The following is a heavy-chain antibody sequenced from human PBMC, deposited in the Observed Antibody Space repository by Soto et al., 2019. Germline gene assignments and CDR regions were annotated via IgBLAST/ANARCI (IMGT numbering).Heavy chain of an antibody. D-gene: IGHD1-26*01. CDR2: ISYSGST. J-gene: IGHJ4*02. CDR1: GASVSSGNYY. V-gene: IGHV4-61*01. CDR3: ARGSGSSYAY. Sequence: QVQLQESGPGLVKPSETLSLTCTVSGASVSSGNYYWSWIRQPPGKGLECIGYISYSGSTNYNPSLGSRVTISIDTSKNQFSLKLSSVTAADTAVYYCARGSGSSYAYWGQGTLVTVSS.